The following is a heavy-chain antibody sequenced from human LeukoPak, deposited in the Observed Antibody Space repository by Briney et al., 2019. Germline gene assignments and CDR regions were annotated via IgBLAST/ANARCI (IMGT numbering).Heavy chain of an antibody. CDR1: GFTFSSYG. Sequence: PGRSLRLSCAASGFTFSSYGMHWVRQAPGKGLEWVAVISYDGSNKYYADSVKGRFTISRDNSKNTLYLQMNSLRAEDTAVYYCAKDSPDYYDSSGYAQNYFDYWGQGTLVTVSS. J-gene: IGHJ4*02. CDR3: AKDSPDYYDSSGYAQNYFDY. D-gene: IGHD3-22*01. V-gene: IGHV3-30*18. CDR2: ISYDGSNK.